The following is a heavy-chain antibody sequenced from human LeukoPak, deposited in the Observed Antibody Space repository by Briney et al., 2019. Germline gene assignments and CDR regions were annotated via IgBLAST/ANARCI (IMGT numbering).Heavy chain of an antibody. CDR3: AREILAPGKTHEY. V-gene: IGHV3-30*02. J-gene: IGHJ4*02. CDR1: GFTFSTYG. CDR2: IRYDGSNK. Sequence: PGGSLRLSCAASGFTFSTYGIHWVRQAPGQGLEWVAFIRYDGSNKYYADSVKGRFTISRDNAKNTLYLQMDSLRAEDTAMYYRAREILAPGKTHEYWGQGTLVTVSS.